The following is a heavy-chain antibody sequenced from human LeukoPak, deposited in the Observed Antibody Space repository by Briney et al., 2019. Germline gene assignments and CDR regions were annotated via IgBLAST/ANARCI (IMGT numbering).Heavy chain of an antibody. CDR3: ARVRANWCEDY. D-gene: IGHD4/OR15-4a*01. J-gene: IGHJ4*02. V-gene: IGHV3-21*01. Sequence: GGSLRLSCAASGFTFSSYSFNWVRQVPGKGLEWVSSITTTFYTYYTDSVKGRFTISRDNAKNSLYLQMISLRAEDTAVYYCARVRANWCEDYWGQGTLVTVSS. CDR2: ITTTFYT. CDR1: GFTFSSYS.